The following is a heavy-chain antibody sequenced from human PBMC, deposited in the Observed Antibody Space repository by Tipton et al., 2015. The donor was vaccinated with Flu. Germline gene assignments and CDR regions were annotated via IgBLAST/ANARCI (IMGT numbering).Heavy chain of an antibody. D-gene: IGHD5-18*01. CDR1: GFTFDDYA. V-gene: IGHV3-9*01. J-gene: IGHJ4*02. CDR3: ARGYSYWDY. CDR2: ISWNSGSI. Sequence: SLRLSCAASGFTFDDYAMHWVRQAPGKGLEWVSGISWNSGSIGYADSVKGRFTISRDNAKNSLYLQMNSLRAEDTAVYYCARGYSYWDYWGQGTLVTVSS.